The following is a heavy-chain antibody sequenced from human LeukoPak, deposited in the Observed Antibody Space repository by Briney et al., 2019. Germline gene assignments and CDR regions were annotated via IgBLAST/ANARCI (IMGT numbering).Heavy chain of an antibody. CDR3: AKDLGIAAAGPLFDY. CDR2: ISGSGGST. D-gene: IGHD6-13*01. Sequence: GGSLRLSCAASGFTFSSYAMSWVRQAPGKGLEWVPAISGSGGSTYYADSVKGRFTISRDNSKNTLYLQMNSLRAEDTAVYYCAKDLGIAAAGPLFDYWGQGTLVTVSS. CDR1: GFTFSSYA. J-gene: IGHJ4*02. V-gene: IGHV3-23*01.